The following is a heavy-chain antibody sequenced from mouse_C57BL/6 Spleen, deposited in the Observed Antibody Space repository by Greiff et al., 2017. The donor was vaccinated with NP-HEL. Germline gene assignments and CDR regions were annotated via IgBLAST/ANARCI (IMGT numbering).Heavy chain of an antibody. V-gene: IGHV5-4*01. J-gene: IGHJ3*01. CDR2: ISDGGSYT. Sequence: VQLKESGGGLVKPGGSLKLSCAASGFTFSSYAMSWVRQTPEKRLEWVATISDGGSYTYYPDNVKGRFTISRDNAKNNLYLQMSHLKSEDTAMYYCASDPAWFAYWGQGTLVTVSA. CDR1: GFTFSSYA. CDR3: ASDPAWFAY.